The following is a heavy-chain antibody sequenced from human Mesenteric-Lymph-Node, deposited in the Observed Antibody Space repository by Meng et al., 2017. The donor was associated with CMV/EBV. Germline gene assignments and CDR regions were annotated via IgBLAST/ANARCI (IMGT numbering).Heavy chain of an antibody. D-gene: IGHD3-3*01. CDR2: ISWNSGNI. CDR3: AKDIQTIFGVGLDY. J-gene: IGHJ4*02. V-gene: IGHV3-9*01. Sequence: SLKISCAASGFTFDDYAMHWVRQAPGKGLEWVSGISWNSGNIGYADSVKGRFTISRDNAKNSLYLQMNSLRAEDTALYYCAKDIQTIFGVGLDYWGQGTLVTVSS. CDR1: GFTFDDYA.